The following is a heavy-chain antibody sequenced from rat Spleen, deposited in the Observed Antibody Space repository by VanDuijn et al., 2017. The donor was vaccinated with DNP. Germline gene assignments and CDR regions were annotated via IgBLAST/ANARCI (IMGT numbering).Heavy chain of an antibody. CDR2: ISTGGGNT. J-gene: IGHJ2*01. V-gene: IGHV5S23*01. CDR1: GFSFSDSA. D-gene: IGHD3-1*01. CDR3: ARQDILYYFDY. Sequence: EVQLVESGGGVVQPGKSLKLSCAASGFSFSDSAMAWVRQAPKKGLEWVATISTGGGNTYYRDSVKGRFTISRDNAKSTLYLQMDSLRSEETATYYCARQDILYYFDYWGQGVMVTVSS.